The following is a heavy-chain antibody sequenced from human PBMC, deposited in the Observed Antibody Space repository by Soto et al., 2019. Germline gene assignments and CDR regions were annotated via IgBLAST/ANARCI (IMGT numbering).Heavy chain of an antibody. D-gene: IGHD2-2*01. V-gene: IGHV1-2*04. CDR3: ARGVPAANDAFDI. CDR1: GYTFTGYY. J-gene: IGHJ3*02. Sequence: ASVKVSCKASGYTFTGYYMHWVRQAPGQGLEWMGWINPNSGGTNYAQKFQGWVTMTRDTSISTAYMELSRLRSDDTAVYYCARGVPAANDAFDIWGQGTMVTVSS. CDR2: INPNSGGT.